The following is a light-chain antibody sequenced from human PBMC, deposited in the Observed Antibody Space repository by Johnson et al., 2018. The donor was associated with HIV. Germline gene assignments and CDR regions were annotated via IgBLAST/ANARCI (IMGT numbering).Light chain of an antibody. CDR1: SSNIGNNY. Sequence: QSVLTQPPSVSAAPGQKVTIPCSGSSSNIGNNYASWYQQVPGTAPKLLIYDNHKRPSGIPHRFSGSKSGTSATLGITGLQTGDEADYYCGTWDNSLSAGVFGTGTKVTVL. J-gene: IGLJ1*01. CDR3: GTWDNSLSAGV. CDR2: DNH. V-gene: IGLV1-51*01.